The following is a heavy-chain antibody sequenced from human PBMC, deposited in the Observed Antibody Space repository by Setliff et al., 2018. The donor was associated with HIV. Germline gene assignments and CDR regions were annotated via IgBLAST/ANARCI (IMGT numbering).Heavy chain of an antibody. CDR1: GYSISSDYY. J-gene: IGHJ3*02. V-gene: IGHV4-38-2*02. D-gene: IGHD1-1*01. CDR2: ISSSGST. CDR3: RVWILRDTSDI. Sequence: PSETLSLTCTVSGYSISSDYYWGWIRQPPGKGLEWIGYISSSGSTNSNPSLKSRVSMSVDTSKNQFSLKLLSVTAADTAVYYCRVWILRDTSDIWGQGTVVTVSS.